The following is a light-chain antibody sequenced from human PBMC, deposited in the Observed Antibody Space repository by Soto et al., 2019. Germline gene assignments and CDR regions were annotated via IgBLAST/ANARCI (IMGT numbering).Light chain of an antibody. CDR2: GAS. Sequence: EIVMKQSPATLSVSPGERATLSCRASQSVSSNLAWYQQKPGPAPRLLIYGASTRATGIPARFSGTGSGTDFTLTISSLQSEDFAVYYCQQYNNWPPVYTFGQGTKLEIK. CDR3: QQYNNWPPVYT. V-gene: IGKV3-15*01. J-gene: IGKJ2*01. CDR1: QSVSSN.